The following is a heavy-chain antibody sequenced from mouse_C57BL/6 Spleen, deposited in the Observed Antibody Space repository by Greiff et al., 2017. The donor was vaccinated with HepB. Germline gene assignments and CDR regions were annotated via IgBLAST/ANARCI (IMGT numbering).Heavy chain of an antibody. CDR1: GYTFTSYW. CDR2: IDPSDSYT. V-gene: IGHV1-69*01. J-gene: IGHJ1*03. CDR3: ARGSTTVPYWYFDV. Sequence: VQLQQPGAELVMPGASVKLSCKASGYTFTSYWMHWVKQRPGQGLEWIGEIDPSDSYTNYNQKFKGKSTLTVDKSSSTAYMQLSSLTSEDSAVYYCARGSTTVPYWYFDVWGTGTTVTVSS. D-gene: IGHD1-1*01.